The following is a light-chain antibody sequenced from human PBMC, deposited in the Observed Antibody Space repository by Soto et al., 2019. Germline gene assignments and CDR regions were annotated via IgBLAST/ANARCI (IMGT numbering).Light chain of an antibody. CDR2: LAS. J-gene: IGKJ4*01. CDR1: QAVNTR. Sequence: EIVLTQSPATLSSFPGDRVTLSCRASQAVNTRLAWYQHKPGQAPRLLIYLASNRAAGVPARFSGSGSGTDFTLTISDVEPEDFAVYYCQQRSHGLTFGGGTKVDIK. V-gene: IGKV3D-11*01. CDR3: QQRSHGLT.